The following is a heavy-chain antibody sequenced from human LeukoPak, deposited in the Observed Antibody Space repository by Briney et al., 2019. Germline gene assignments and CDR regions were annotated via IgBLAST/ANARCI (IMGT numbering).Heavy chain of an antibody. V-gene: IGHV5-51*01. CDR3: ASLRSYPDAFDI. D-gene: IGHD3-16*02. CDR2: IYPGDSDT. J-gene: IGHJ3*02. CDR1: GYSFSNFW. Sequence: GESLKISCKGSGYSFSNFWIGWVRQMPGKGLEWMGIIYPGDSDTRYRPSFQGQVTILADKSISTAYLQWSSLKASDTAMYYCASLRSYPDAFDIWGQGTMVTVSS.